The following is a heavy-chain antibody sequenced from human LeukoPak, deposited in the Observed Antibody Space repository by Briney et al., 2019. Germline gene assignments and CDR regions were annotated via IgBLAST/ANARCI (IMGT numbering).Heavy chain of an antibody. CDR3: ASGTPSSGWLRYNWFDP. V-gene: IGHV1-69*13. D-gene: IGHD6-19*01. CDR2: IIPIFGTA. J-gene: IGHJ5*02. CDR1: GGTFSSYA. Sequence: PGASVKVSCKASGGTFSSYAISWVRQAPGQGLEWMGGIIPIFGTANYAQKFQGRVTITADESTSTAYMELSSVRSEDTAVYYGASGTPSSGWLRYNWFDPWGQGTLVTVSS.